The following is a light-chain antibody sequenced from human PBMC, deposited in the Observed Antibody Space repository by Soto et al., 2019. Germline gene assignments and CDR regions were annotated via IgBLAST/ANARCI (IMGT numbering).Light chain of an antibody. V-gene: IGKV1-8*01. CDR3: QQYYSYPA. Sequence: AIRMTQSPSSLSASTGDRVTITCRASQGISSYLAWYQQKPGKAPKLLIYAASTLQSGVPSRFSGSGSGTDFTLTISCLQSEDFATYYCQQYYSYPALGGGTKVEIK. CDR2: AAS. J-gene: IGKJ4*01. CDR1: QGISSY.